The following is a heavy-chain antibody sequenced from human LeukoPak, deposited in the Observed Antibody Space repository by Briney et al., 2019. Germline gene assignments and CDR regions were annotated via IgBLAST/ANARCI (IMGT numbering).Heavy chain of an antibody. CDR1: GFTFSSYG. CDR2: ISGSDGST. V-gene: IGHV3-23*01. Sequence: GGTLRLSCAASGFTFSSYGMSWVRQAPGKGLEWVSAISGSDGSTYYADSVKGRFTISRDNSKNTLYLQMNSLRAEDTAVYYCAKDRPRMVRGVLDYWGQGTLVTVSS. J-gene: IGHJ4*02. CDR3: AKDRPRMVRGVLDY. D-gene: IGHD3-10*01.